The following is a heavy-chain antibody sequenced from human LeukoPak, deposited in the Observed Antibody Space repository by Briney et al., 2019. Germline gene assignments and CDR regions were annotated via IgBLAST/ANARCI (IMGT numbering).Heavy chain of an antibody. CDR1: GGPISSSSYY. Sequence: PTETLPLTCTVPGGPISSSSYYWGWIRQPPGKGLEWIGSIYYSGSTYYNPSLKSRVTISVDTSKNQFSLKLSSVTAADTAVYYCARGGDIVLMGFDYWGQGTLVTVSS. CDR3: ARGGDIVLMGFDY. V-gene: IGHV4-39*07. J-gene: IGHJ4*02. CDR2: IYYSGST. D-gene: IGHD2-8*01.